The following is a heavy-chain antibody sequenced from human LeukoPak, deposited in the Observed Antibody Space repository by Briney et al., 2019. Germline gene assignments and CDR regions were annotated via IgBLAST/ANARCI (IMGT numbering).Heavy chain of an antibody. CDR3: ARDYGGSSPFDY. J-gene: IGHJ4*02. CDR2: IKWNGGST. Sequence: GGSLRLSCAASGFTFDDYGMSWVRQAPGKGLEWVSSIKWNGGSTGYADSVKGRFTISRDNAKNSLYLQMNSLRAEDTAVYYCARDYGGSSPFDYWGQGTLVTVSS. CDR1: GFTFDDYG. V-gene: IGHV3-20*04. D-gene: IGHD4-23*01.